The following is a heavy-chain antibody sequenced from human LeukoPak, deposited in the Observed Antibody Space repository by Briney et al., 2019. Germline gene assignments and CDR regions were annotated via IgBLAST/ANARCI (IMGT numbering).Heavy chain of an antibody. CDR3: AKRGNPAVGHHYLDV. CDR2: ITLSGANT. J-gene: IGHJ6*03. V-gene: IGHV3-23*01. D-gene: IGHD2-2*01. CDR1: GFTFSSYD. Sequence: GGSLRLSCAASGFTFSSYDMSWVRQAPGKGLEWVSSITLSGANTFYADSVMGRFTISRDNSKNTLYLQMNSLRAEDTAVYFCAKRGNPAVGHHYLDVWGKGTTVSVSS.